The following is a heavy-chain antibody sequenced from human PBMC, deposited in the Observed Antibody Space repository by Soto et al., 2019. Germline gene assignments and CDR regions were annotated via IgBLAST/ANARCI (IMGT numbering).Heavy chain of an antibody. V-gene: IGHV1-69*01. CDR1: GDTFKNCV. CDR3: AAELGFGKLSVV. Sequence: QVQVVQSGVEVRRPGSSVKVSCKASGDTFKNCVISWVRQAPVQGLEWMGGIIPLFGTTDFAQRFQGRLTITTDESPTTDYMELSRLRSEDTATYYCAAELGFGKLSVVWGEGTKVIVSS. CDR2: IIPLFGTT. J-gene: IGHJ6*04. D-gene: IGHD3-10*01.